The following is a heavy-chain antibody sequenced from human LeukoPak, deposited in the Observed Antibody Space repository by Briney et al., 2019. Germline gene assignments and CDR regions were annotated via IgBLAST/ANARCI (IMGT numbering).Heavy chain of an antibody. Sequence: GGSLRLSCAASGFTFSNNAMSWVRQAPGKGREWVWATSTSGGSAYYADSVKGRFTISRDNSKNTLYLQMDSLRADDTAVYYCARYSGSYYYPPAWDLWGQGTLVTVSS. J-gene: IGHJ4*02. CDR3: ARYSGSYYYPPAWDL. CDR1: GFTFSNNA. D-gene: IGHD1-26*01. CDR2: TSTSGGSA. V-gene: IGHV3-23*01.